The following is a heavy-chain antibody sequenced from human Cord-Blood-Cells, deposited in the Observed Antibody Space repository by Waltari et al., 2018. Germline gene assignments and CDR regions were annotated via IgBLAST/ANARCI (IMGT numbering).Heavy chain of an antibody. J-gene: IGHJ3*02. CDR1: GFTFSSYW. Sequence: EVQLVESGGGLVQPGGSLRLSCAASGFTFSSYWMSWVRQAPGKGLEWVANIKQDGSEKYYVDSGKGRFTISRDNAKNSLYLQMNSLRAEDTAVYYCAREAAAEAFDIWGQGTMVTVSS. CDR2: IKQDGSEK. V-gene: IGHV3-7*01. CDR3: AREAAAEAFDI. D-gene: IGHD6-13*01.